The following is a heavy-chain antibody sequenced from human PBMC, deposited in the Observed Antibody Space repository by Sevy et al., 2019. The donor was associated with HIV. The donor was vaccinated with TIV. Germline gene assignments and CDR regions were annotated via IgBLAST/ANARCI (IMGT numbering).Heavy chain of an antibody. CDR1: GFSFRNYG. Sequence: GGSLRLSCAASGFSFRNYGMHWVRQAPGKGLEWLALISFDGDTKYYGDSVKGRFTISRDNSKNTLYLQMNSLRVEDTAVYYCAKRGGHDTSGYVSYYYYGMDVWGQGTTVIVSS. J-gene: IGHJ6*02. D-gene: IGHD3-22*01. CDR3: AKRGGHDTSGYVSYYYYGMDV. V-gene: IGHV3-30*18. CDR2: ISFDGDTK.